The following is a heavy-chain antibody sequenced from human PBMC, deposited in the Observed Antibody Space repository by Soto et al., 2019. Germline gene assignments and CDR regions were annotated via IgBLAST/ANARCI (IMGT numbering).Heavy chain of an antibody. V-gene: IGHV3-48*01. CDR2: IMPGSSHI. CDR1: GFTFSIYI. J-gene: IGHJ6*02. D-gene: IGHD3-10*01. Sequence: PGGSLRLSCAAAGFTFSIYIVNCVRQAPGKGLEWVSYIMPGSSHIFYADSVKGRFTISRDNSKSTLYLQWSSLKASDTAMYYCARRPRLSYAGYYGMDVWGQGTTVTVSS. CDR3: ARRPRLSYAGYYGMDV.